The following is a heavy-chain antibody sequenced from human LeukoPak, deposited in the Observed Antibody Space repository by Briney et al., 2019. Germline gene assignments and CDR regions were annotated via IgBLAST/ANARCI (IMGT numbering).Heavy chain of an antibody. J-gene: IGHJ4*01. CDR3: ATGASGSWEF. CDR2: ISPDGSTN. CDR1: GFTFSRSW. Sequence: PGASLRLSCAAAGFTFSRSWMSWVRQPPGKGLEWLANISPDGSTNYHMDSVKGRLTISRIDEKDSLYLKMSRLRNDETAMYYCATGASGSWEFGGQGNLVTVSS. D-gene: IGHD6-13*01. V-gene: IGHV3-7*03.